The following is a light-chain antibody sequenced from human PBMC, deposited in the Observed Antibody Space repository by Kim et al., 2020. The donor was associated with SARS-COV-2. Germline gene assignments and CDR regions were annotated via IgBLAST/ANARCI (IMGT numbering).Light chain of an antibody. V-gene: IGLV3-19*01. CDR2: AKN. CDR3: NSRDSSGNLVV. Sequence: SSELTQDPAVSVALGQTVRITCQGDSLRNYYASWYQQKPGQAPVLVIYAKNNRPSGIPDRFSGSSSGNTASLTITGAQAEDEADYYCNSRDSSGNLVVFGGGTQLTVL. CDR1: SLRNYY. J-gene: IGLJ2*01.